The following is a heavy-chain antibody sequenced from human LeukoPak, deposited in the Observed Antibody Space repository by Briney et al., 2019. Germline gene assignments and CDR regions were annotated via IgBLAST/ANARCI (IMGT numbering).Heavy chain of an antibody. D-gene: IGHD3-16*02. CDR2: IITNNGIT. J-gene: IGHJ4*02. V-gene: IGHV1-18*01. Sequence: GSLKVSCKASGYTFTSYGISWVRQAPGQGLEWMGWIITNNGITNYAQKLQGRGTLTTETSTSTAYMELRRLRSDDTAVYYCARHHDYVWGSYRRGVYYFDYWGEGTLVT. CDR1: GYTFTSYG. CDR3: ARHHDYVWGSYRRGVYYFDY.